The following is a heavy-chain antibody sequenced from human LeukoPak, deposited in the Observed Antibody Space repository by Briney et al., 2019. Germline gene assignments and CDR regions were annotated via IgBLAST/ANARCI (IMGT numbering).Heavy chain of an antibody. D-gene: IGHD6-19*01. Sequence: GGSLRLSCAASGFTVSSNYMSWVRQAPGKGLEWVSVIYSGGSTYYADSVKGRFTISRDNSKNTLYLQMNSLRAEDTAVHYCARGKGPVAGFDYWGQGTLVTVSS. J-gene: IGHJ4*02. CDR2: IYSGGST. V-gene: IGHV3-53*01. CDR1: GFTVSSNY. CDR3: ARGKGPVAGFDY.